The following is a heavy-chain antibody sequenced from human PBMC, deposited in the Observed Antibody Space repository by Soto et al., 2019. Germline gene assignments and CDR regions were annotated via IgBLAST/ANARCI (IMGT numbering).Heavy chain of an antibody. CDR3: AARIAAAGPNIYFDY. J-gene: IGHJ4*02. CDR2: IYYSGST. Sequence: QVQLQESGPGLVKPSETLSLTCTVSGGSISSYYWSWIRQPPGKGLEWIGYIYYSGSTNYNPSLKSRVTISVDTSKNQFSPKLSSVTAADTAVYYCAARIAAAGPNIYFDYWGQGTLVTVSS. D-gene: IGHD6-13*01. V-gene: IGHV4-59*01. CDR1: GGSISSYY.